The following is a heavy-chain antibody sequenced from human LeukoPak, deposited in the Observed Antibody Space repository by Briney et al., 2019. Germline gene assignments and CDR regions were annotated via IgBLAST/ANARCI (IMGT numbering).Heavy chain of an antibody. CDR3: ANSDGDAFDI. Sequence: PGRSLRLSCAASGFTFSSYAMHWVRQAPGKGLEWVAVISYDGSNKYYADSVKGRFTISRDNSKNTLYLQMNSLRAEDTAVYYCANSDGDAFDIWGQGTMVTVSS. J-gene: IGHJ3*02. CDR1: GFTFSSYA. D-gene: IGHD5-24*01. V-gene: IGHV3-30*04. CDR2: ISYDGSNK.